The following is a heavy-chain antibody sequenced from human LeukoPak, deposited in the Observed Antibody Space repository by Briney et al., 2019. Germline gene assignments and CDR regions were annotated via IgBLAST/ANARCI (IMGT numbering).Heavy chain of an antibody. D-gene: IGHD3-3*01. CDR1: GFTFSNYS. CDR2: ISNSSSYI. V-gene: IGHV3-21*01. J-gene: IGHJ3*02. CDR3: ARAPTYDFWSGDTYAFDI. Sequence: PGGSLRLSCAASGFTFSNYSINWVRQAPGKGLEWVSSISNSSSYISYADSVKGRFTISRDNAKNSLYLQMNSLRAEDTAVYYCARAPTYDFWSGDTYAFDIWGQGTMVTVSS.